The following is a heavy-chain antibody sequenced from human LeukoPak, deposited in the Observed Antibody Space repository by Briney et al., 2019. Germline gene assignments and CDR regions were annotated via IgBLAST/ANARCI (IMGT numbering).Heavy chain of an antibody. Sequence: GGSLRLSCAASGFTFSSYAMHWVRQAPGKGLEWVAVISYDGSNKYYADSVKGRFTISRDNSKNTLYLQMNSLRAEDTAVYYCARDVSRDSHYYYYGMDVWGQGTTVTVSS. J-gene: IGHJ6*02. CDR2: ISYDGSNK. CDR1: GFTFSSYA. V-gene: IGHV3-30*04. CDR3: ARDVSRDSHYYYYGMDV.